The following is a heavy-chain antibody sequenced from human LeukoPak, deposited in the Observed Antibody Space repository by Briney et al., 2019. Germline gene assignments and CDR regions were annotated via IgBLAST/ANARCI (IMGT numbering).Heavy chain of an antibody. J-gene: IGHJ4*02. CDR1: GGSISSSSYY. V-gene: IGHV4-39*07. D-gene: IGHD3-10*01. Sequence: SETLSLTCTVSGGSISSSSYYWGWIRQPPGKGLEWIGTIYYSGSTYYNPSLKSRVTISVDTSKNQFSLKLSSVTAADTAVYYCARRRGPVTMVRGVIKTPLDYWGQGTLVTVSS. CDR2: IYYSGST. CDR3: ARRRGPVTMVRGVIKTPLDY.